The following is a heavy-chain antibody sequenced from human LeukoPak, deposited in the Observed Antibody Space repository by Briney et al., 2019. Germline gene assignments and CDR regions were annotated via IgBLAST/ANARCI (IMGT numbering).Heavy chain of an antibody. V-gene: IGHV1-8*03. D-gene: IGHD6-13*01. CDR2: MNPNSGNT. CDR1: GYTFTSYD. CDR3: AKEKGSWSELDC. J-gene: IGHJ4*02. Sequence: ASVKVSCKASGYTFTSYDINWVRQATGQGLEWMGWMNPNSGNTGYAQKFQGRVTITRNTSISTAYMELSSLRSEDTAVYYCAKEKGSWSELDCWGQGTLVTVSS.